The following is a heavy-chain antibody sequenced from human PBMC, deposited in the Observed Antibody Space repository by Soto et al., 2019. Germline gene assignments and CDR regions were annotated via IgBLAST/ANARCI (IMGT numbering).Heavy chain of an antibody. D-gene: IGHD2-8*01. V-gene: IGHV1-3*01. CDR3: ARSLGYCTNGVCPMDV. J-gene: IGHJ6*02. CDR1: GYTFTSYA. CDR2: INAGNGNT. Sequence: ASVKVSCQASGYTFTSYAMHLVRQAPGQRLEWMGWINAGNGNTKYSQKFQGRVTITRDTSASTAYMELSSLRSEDTAVYYCARSLGYCTNGVCPMDVWGQGTTVTV.